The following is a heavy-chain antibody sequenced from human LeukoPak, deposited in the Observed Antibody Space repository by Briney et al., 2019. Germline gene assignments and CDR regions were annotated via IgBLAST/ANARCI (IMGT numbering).Heavy chain of an antibody. Sequence: PGGSLRLSCAASGFTFSSYEMNWVRQAPGKGLEWVSYISSSGSTIYYADSVKGRFTISRDNAKNTLYLQMNSLRAEDTAVYYCARANPVLYVDIWGQGTMVTVSS. V-gene: IGHV3-48*03. J-gene: IGHJ3*02. CDR2: ISSSGSTI. D-gene: IGHD2-2*02. CDR1: GFTFSSYE. CDR3: ARANPVLYVDI.